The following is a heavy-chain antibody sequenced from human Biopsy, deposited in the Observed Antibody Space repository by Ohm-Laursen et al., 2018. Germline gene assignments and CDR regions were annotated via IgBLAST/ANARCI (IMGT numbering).Heavy chain of an antibody. V-gene: IGHV1-69*06. Sequence: SSVKVSCKASGGSFRDYGLSWVRQAPGRGLEWMGRVIPISNTANYAQNFQDRLTITADRSTNTAYMELNSLRSEDTAVYFCATLTEDYGASPDSWGQGTLVVVSS. CDR3: ATLTEDYGASPDS. CDR1: GGSFRDYG. J-gene: IGHJ4*02. D-gene: IGHD4-17*01. CDR2: VIPISNTA.